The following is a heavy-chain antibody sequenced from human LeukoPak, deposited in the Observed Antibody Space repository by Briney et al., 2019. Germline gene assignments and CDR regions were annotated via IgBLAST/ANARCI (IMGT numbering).Heavy chain of an antibody. CDR1: GYTFTNQW. CDR3: ARRDTTVTLDAYDI. CDR2: IYPSDSDT. J-gene: IGHJ3*02. V-gene: IGHV5-51*01. D-gene: IGHD4-17*01. Sequence: GESLKIPCKGSGYTFTNQWIGWVRQMPGKGLEWMGIIYPSDSDTRYSPSFQGQVTISADKSISTAYLQWSSLKASDTAMYYCARRDTTVTLDAYDIWGQGTMVTVSS.